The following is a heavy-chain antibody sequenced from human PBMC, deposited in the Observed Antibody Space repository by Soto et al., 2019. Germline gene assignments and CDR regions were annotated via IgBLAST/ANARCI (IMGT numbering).Heavy chain of an antibody. CDR3: AREGGESSDGLYYFDS. D-gene: IGHD3-16*01. Sequence: QVQLQESGPGLVKPSQTLSLTCSVSGDSVTSGDYYWTWVRQSPGKGLEWIGYISYSGNTAYNPSLKSRLAISIDTSKNQFSLKLSSVTAADTAVYFCAREGGESSDGLYYFDSWGQGSLVTVSS. CDR2: ISYSGNT. J-gene: IGHJ4*02. V-gene: IGHV4-30-4*01. CDR1: GDSVTSGDYY.